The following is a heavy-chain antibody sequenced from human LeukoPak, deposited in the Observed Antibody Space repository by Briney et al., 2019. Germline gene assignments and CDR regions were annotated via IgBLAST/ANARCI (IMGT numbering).Heavy chain of an antibody. CDR2: IYYSGST. CDR3: ARTPPGDAFSVDY. J-gene: IGHJ4*02. Sequence: SETLSLTCTVSGGSISSSSYYWGWIRQPPGKGLEWIGSIYYSGSTYYNPSLKSRVTISVDTSKNQFSLKLSSVTAADTAVYYCARTPPGDAFSVDYWGREPWSPSPQ. D-gene: IGHD2-21*02. CDR1: GGSISSSSYY. V-gene: IGHV4-39*07.